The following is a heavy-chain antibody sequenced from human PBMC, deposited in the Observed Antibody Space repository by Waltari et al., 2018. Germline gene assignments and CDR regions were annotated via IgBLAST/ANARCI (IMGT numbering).Heavy chain of an antibody. CDR2: INSDGITI. CDR1: GFTFVTSW. D-gene: IGHD6-6*01. Sequence: EVQLVESGGGLVQPGGSLRLSCEVSGFTFVTSWMHWVRQVPGKGLVWVARINSDGITINYAGSVKGRFTISRDNATNTVYLQMNSLRVEDTAVYFCARVRLAHYDYFGFDVWGQGTTVTVSS. V-gene: IGHV3-74*01. CDR3: ARVRLAHYDYFGFDV. J-gene: IGHJ6*02.